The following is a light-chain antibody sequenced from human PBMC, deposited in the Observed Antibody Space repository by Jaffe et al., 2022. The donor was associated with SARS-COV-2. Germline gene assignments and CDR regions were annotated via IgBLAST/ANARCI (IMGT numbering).Light chain of an antibody. V-gene: IGKV1-39*01. Sequence: DIQMTHSPSSLSASVGDRVTITCRASPSVSNSLNWYQQKPGTAPQLLIFAASSLQSGVPSRFSGGGSGTDFTLTISNLQREDFATYYCQQSYSTPYTFGQGTKLEIK. CDR3: QQSYSTPYT. CDR1: PSVSNS. CDR2: AAS. J-gene: IGKJ2*01.